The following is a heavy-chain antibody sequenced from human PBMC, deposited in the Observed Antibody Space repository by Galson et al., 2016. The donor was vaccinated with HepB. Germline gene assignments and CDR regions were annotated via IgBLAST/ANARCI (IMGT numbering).Heavy chain of an antibody. D-gene: IGHD4-17*01. Sequence: SLRLSCAGSGLSLSPYAMSWGRQAPGKGLEWVSGISASGGSETYADSVRGRFIISRDNSNNKLFLQMNSLTTEGTAIYFCAKDRLSGHGDYSWGIFDIWGQGTTVTVSS. CDR1: GLSLSPYA. J-gene: IGHJ6*02. CDR2: ISASGGSE. CDR3: AKDRLSGHGDYSWGIFDI. V-gene: IGHV3-23*01.